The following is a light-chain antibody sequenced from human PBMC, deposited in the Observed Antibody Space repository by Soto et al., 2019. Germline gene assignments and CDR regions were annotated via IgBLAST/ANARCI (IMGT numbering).Light chain of an antibody. V-gene: IGLV2-14*03. Sequence: QSALTHPASVSGSPGQSITISCTGTSSDVGGYNYVSWYQHHPGKAPKLMLYDVTNRSSGVSNRFSGSKSGNTASLTISGLQAEDEADYYCSSYTTNTTLVVFGGGTKLTVL. CDR1: SSDVGGYNY. CDR2: DVT. J-gene: IGLJ2*01. CDR3: SSYTTNTTLVV.